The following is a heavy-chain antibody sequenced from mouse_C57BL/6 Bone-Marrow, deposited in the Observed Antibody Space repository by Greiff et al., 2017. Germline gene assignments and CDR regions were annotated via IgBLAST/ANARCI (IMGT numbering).Heavy chain of an antibody. V-gene: IGHV5-6*02. CDR2: ISSGGSYT. CDR3: ARRGRGAWFAY. J-gene: IGHJ3*01. CDR1: GFTFSSYG. Sequence: EVMLVESGGDLVKPGGSLKLSCAASGFTFSSYGMSWVRQTPDKRLEWVATISSGGSYTYYPDSVKGRFTISRDNAKNTLYLQMGSLKAEDTAMYYCARRGRGAWFAYWGQGTLVTVSA.